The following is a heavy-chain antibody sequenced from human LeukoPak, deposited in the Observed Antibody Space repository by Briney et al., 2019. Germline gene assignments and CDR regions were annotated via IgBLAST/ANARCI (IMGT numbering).Heavy chain of an antibody. CDR1: GGSISSRY. Sequence: SETLSLTCTVSGGSISSRYWTWIRQSPGKGLEWIGYIYYSGSTNYNPSLKSRVTISVDTSENQFSLKLSSVTAADTAVYYCARGGSYVDHWGQGTLVTVSS. CDR2: IYYSGST. D-gene: IGHD1-26*01. J-gene: IGHJ4*02. CDR3: ARGGSYVDH. V-gene: IGHV4-59*11.